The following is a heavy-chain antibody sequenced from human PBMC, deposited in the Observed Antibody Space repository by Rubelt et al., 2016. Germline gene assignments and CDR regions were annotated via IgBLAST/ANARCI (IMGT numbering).Heavy chain of an antibody. V-gene: IGHV1-2*02. Sequence: QVQLVQSGAEVKKPGASVKVSCKASGYTFTSYYMHWVRQAPGQGLEWMGWINPNSGGTNYAQKFQGRVTMTRDTSISTAYMELSRLRSDDTAVYYCARASITIFGVVGGNWFDPWGQGTLVTVSS. CDR3: ARASITIFGVVGGNWFDP. CDR1: GYTFTSYY. CDR2: INPNSGGT. D-gene: IGHD3-3*01. J-gene: IGHJ5*02.